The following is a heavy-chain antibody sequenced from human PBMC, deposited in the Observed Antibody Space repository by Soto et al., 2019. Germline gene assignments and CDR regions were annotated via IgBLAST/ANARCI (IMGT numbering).Heavy chain of an antibody. CDR3: ARAVGDYYYGMDV. Sequence: EMQLVESGGGLVQPGGSLRLSCAASGFTFSTYWMHWVRQAPGKRLMWVSRINADGSTTSYADSVKGRFTISRDNAEDTLYLQMNSLRAEDTAVYYCARAVGDYYYGMDVWGQGTTVTVSS. CDR1: GFTFSTYW. CDR2: INADGSTT. V-gene: IGHV3-74*01. J-gene: IGHJ6*02.